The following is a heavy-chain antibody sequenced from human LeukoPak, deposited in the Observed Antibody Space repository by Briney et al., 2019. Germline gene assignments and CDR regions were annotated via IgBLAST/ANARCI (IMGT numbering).Heavy chain of an antibody. CDR2: ISDSGST. CDR1: GGSISSSY. CDR3: ARDRWQLVLDY. Sequence: SETLSLTCTVSGGSISSSYWSWIRQPPGKGLEWIGYISDSGSTNYNPSLKSRVTISVDRSKNQFSLKLSSVTAADTAVYYCARDRWQLVLDYWGQGTLVTVSS. D-gene: IGHD6-13*01. J-gene: IGHJ4*02. V-gene: IGHV4-59*12.